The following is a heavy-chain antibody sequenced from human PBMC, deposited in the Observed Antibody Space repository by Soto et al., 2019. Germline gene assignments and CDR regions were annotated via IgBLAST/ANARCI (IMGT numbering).Heavy chain of an antibody. CDR1: GYTFTSYY. V-gene: IGHV1-46*03. Sequence: GASVKVSCKASGYTFTSYYMHWVRQAPGQGLEWMGIINPSGGSTSYAQKFKGRVTMTRDTSTSTVYMELSSLRSEDTAVYYCARGSRKAAGGTRSPTYFDYWGQGTLVTVSS. CDR2: INPSGGST. D-gene: IGHD6-13*01. CDR3: ARGSRKAAGGTRSPTYFDY. J-gene: IGHJ4*02.